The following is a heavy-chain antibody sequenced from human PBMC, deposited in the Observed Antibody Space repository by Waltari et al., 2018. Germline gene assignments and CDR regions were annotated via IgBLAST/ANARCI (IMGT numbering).Heavy chain of an antibody. Sequence: VQLVESGGGVVQPGRSLRLYCAASGFTFSSYGMHRVRQAPGKGLEWVAVISYDGSNKYYADSVKGRFTISRDNSKNTLYLQMNSLRAEDTAVYYCAKAPEYSSPSSYWGQGTLVTVSS. D-gene: IGHD6-6*01. J-gene: IGHJ4*02. CDR1: GFTFSSYG. V-gene: IGHV3-30*18. CDR2: ISYDGSNK. CDR3: AKAPEYSSPSSY.